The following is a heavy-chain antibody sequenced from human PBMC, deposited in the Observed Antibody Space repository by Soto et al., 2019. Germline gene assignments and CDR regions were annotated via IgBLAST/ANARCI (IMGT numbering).Heavy chain of an antibody. D-gene: IGHD2-15*01. CDR1: GFTFSIYG. CDR3: ARPYGGKIGDAPDL. CDR2: ISDSGDSA. V-gene: IGHV3-23*01. Sequence: PGGSLRLSCAASGFTFSIYGMSWVRQVPGKGLEWVSTISDSGDSAYYADSVKGRFTISRDNSKNTLYLQMNSLRAEGTAVYYCARPYGGKIGDAPDLWGQGTMVTVSS. J-gene: IGHJ3*01.